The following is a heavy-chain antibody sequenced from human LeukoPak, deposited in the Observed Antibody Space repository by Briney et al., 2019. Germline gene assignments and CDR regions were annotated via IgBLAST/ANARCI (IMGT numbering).Heavy chain of an antibody. V-gene: IGHV1-3*04. D-gene: IGHD4-17*01. Sequence: GASVKVSCKASGYSFSNYAIHWVRQAPGQRLEWMGWINSGNGNTMYAQKFQGRVTITRDTSASTAYMELSSLRSEDTAVYYCARGSSLLDYGDPLKWFDPWGQGTLVTVSS. CDR2: INSGNGNT. CDR3: ARGSSLLDYGDPLKWFDP. J-gene: IGHJ5*02. CDR1: GYSFSNYA.